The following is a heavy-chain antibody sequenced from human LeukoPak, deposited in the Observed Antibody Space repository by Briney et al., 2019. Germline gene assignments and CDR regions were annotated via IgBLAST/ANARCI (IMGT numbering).Heavy chain of an antibody. V-gene: IGHV3-23*01. CDR1: GFTFSRYA. CDR2: ISGSGGST. Sequence: AGGSLRLSCAGSGFTFSRYAMSWVRQAPGKGPEWVSGISGSGGSTDYADSVKGRFTISRDNSKNTLFLQMNSLRAEDTAVYSCAKDGVSTPGNWFDPWGQGTLVTVSS. CDR3: AKDGVSTPGNWFDP. J-gene: IGHJ5*02. D-gene: IGHD5/OR15-5a*01.